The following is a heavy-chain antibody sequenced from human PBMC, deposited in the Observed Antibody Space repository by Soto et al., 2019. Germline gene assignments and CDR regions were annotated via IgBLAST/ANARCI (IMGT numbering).Heavy chain of an antibody. J-gene: IGHJ6*02. V-gene: IGHV4-4*02. CDR1: GDSITNNHW. CDR3: VSKLGPYYYGLDV. Sequence: PSETLSLTCTVYGDSITNNHWWSWVRQPPGKGPELIGEIYHTGIANYNPSLESVVAFSVDKSKKHFSLSLTSVTAAYTAVYYRVSKLGPYYYGLDVWGQGTTVTVSS. CDR2: IYHTGIA. D-gene: IGHD3-16*01.